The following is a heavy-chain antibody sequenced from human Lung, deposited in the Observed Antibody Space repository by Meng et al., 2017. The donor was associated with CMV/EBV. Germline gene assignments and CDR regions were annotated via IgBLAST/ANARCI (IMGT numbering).Heavy chain of an antibody. D-gene: IGHD6-6*01. J-gene: IGHJ4*02. CDR2: ISDVGDGT. CDR3: AKSSLVGPRLQFDD. CDR1: GFTFSTYA. Sequence: GEXXRISCAASGFTFSTYAMSWVRQSPGKGLEWVSTISDVGDGTYYADSVKGRFTISRDNSKNTLYLQMNSLRADDTAVYYCAKSSLVGPRLQFDDWGQGXLVTVSS. V-gene: IGHV3-23*01.